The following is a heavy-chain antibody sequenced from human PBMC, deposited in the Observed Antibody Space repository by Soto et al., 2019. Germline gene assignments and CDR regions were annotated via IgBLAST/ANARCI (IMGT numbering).Heavy chain of an antibody. CDR1: GFTFSDYY. V-gene: IGHV3-11*01. D-gene: IGHD3-3*01. CDR2: ISNSGTTI. J-gene: IGHJ4*02. Sequence: QVQLVESGGGLVKPGGSLRLSCAASGFTFSDYYMSWIRQAPGKGLEWVSYISNSGTTINYADSVKGRITISRDNAKKSLYLQMNSLRAEDTAVYYCARVQVLRFLEENYFDYWGQGTLVTVSS. CDR3: ARVQVLRFLEENYFDY.